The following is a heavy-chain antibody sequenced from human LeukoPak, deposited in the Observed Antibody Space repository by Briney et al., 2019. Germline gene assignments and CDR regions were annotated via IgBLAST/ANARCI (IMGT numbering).Heavy chain of an antibody. J-gene: IGHJ4*02. Sequence: GGSLRLSCAASGFTFSNAWMSWVRQAPGKGLEWVGRIKSKTDGGTTDYAAPVKGRFTISRDDSKNTLYLQMNSLKTEDTAVYYWTTRGYSGRYYFDYWGQGTLVTVSS. V-gene: IGHV3-15*01. D-gene: IGHD5-12*01. CDR3: TTRGYSGRYYFDY. CDR1: GFTFSNAW. CDR2: IKSKTDGGTT.